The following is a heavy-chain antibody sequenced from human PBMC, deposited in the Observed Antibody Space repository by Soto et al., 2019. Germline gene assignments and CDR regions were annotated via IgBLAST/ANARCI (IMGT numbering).Heavy chain of an antibody. CDR2: ISSSTYI. Sequence: GGSLRLSCAASGFTFSSYSMNWVRQAPGKGLEWVSSISSSTYIYYADSVKGRFTISRDNAKNSLYLQMNSLRAEDTAVYYCAKALPSSVAIDYWGQGTLVTVSS. V-gene: IGHV3-21*01. CDR3: AKALPSSVAIDY. J-gene: IGHJ4*02. CDR1: GFTFSSYS. D-gene: IGHD6-13*01.